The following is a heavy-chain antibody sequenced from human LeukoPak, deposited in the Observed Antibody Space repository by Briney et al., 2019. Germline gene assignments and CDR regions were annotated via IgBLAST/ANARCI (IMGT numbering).Heavy chain of an antibody. D-gene: IGHD2-2*01. Sequence: ASVKVSCKSSGYSFGTYYMHWLRQAPGQRLEWMGSINPNTGATNYAQKFQGRVTMTRDTSISTAYMELSRLRSDDTAVYYCARAHGIVVVPAARLMDVWGKGTTVTISS. V-gene: IGHV1-2*02. J-gene: IGHJ6*03. CDR2: INPNTGAT. CDR3: ARAHGIVVVPAARLMDV. CDR1: GYSFGTYY.